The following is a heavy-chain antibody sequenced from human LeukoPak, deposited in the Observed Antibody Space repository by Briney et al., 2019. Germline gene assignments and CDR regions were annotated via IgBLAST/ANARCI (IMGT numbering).Heavy chain of an antibody. V-gene: IGHV4-59*01. J-gene: IGHJ5*02. D-gene: IGHD5-24*01. CDR2: IYYSGST. CDR1: GGSISSYY. CDR3: ARAKDGYNNWFDP. Sequence: SETLSLTRTVSGGSISSYYWSWIRQPPGKGLEWIGYIYYSGSTNYNPSLKSRVTISVDTSKNQFSLKLSSVTAADTAVYYCARAKDGYNNWFDPWGQGTLVTVSS.